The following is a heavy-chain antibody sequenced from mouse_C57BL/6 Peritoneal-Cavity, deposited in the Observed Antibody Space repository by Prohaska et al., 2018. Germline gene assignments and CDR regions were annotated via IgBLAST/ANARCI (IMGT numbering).Heavy chain of an antibody. V-gene: IGHV5-17*01. J-gene: IGHJ1*03. D-gene: IGHD1-1*01. Sequence: TIYYSDTGKGRFTISRDKAKNTLLLQMTSLRSEDTAMYYCARRGYGSSYEYFDVWGTGTTVTVSS. CDR3: ARRGYGSSYEYFDV. CDR2: TI.